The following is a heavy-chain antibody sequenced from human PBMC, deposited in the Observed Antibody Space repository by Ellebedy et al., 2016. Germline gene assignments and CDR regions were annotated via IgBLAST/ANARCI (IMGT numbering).Heavy chain of an antibody. CDR3: TPQNFDL. J-gene: IGHJ2*01. CDR1: ELAFSSFA. CDR2: ITRDGYGT. Sequence: GGSLRLXXAASELAFSSFAMTWVRQAPGKGLEWVSTITRDGYGTFYGDSVKGRFTISRDNSRNTHYLQMTSLRAEDTAVYYCTPQNFDLWGRGTLVTVSS. V-gene: IGHV3-23*01. D-gene: IGHD2-15*01.